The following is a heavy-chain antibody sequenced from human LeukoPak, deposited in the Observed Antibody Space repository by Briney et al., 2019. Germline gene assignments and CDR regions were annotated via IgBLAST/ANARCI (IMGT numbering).Heavy chain of an antibody. V-gene: IGHV4-61*02. CDR3: AGGAREEWLGPPFDY. CDR2: IYTSGST. J-gene: IGHJ4*02. Sequence: SETLSLTCTVSGGSISSGSYCWSWIRQPAGKGLEWIGRIYTSGSTNYNPSLKSRVTISVDTSKNQFSLKLSSVTAADTAVHYCAGGAREEWLGPPFDYWGQGTLVTVSS. D-gene: IGHD6-19*01. CDR1: GGSISSGSYC.